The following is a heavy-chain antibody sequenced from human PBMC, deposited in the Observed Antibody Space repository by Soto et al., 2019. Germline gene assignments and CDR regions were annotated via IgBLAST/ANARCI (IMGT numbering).Heavy chain of an antibody. CDR1: GGSISSGDYY. J-gene: IGHJ5*02. V-gene: IGHV4-30-4*01. Sequence: SETLSLTCTVSGGSISSGDYYWSWIRQPPGKGLEWIGYIYHIGSTYYNPSLKSRVTISVDTSKNQFSLKLSSVTAADTAVYYCARERPDGARLDPWGQGTLVTVSS. D-gene: IGHD6-6*01. CDR2: IYHIGST. CDR3: ARERPDGARLDP.